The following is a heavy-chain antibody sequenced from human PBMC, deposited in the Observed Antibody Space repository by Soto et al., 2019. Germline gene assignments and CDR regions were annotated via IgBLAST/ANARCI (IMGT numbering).Heavy chain of an antibody. CDR1: DFTFSNAR. CDR3: TTGSVLTTCYGMDV. V-gene: IGHV3-15*07. CDR2: IENKSSGGTT. D-gene: IGHD1-1*01. Sequence: GGSLRLSCAASDFTFSNARVNWVRQAPGKGLEWVGRIENKSSGGTTYYVAPVKGRFTISRDDSKNTLFLQMNSLKIEDTAVYYCTTGSVLTTCYGMDVWGQGTTVTVSS. J-gene: IGHJ6*02.